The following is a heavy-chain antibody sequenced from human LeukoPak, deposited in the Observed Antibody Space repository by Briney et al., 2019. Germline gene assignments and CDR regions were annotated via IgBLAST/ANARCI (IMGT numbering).Heavy chain of an antibody. D-gene: IGHD5-18*01. CDR3: ARRAGYSYGHGWFDP. V-gene: IGHV4-4*02. CDR2: IYHSGST. Sequence: SGTLSLTCAVSGGSISSDNWWSWVRQPPGKGLEWIGEIYHSGSTNYNPSLKSRVTISVDKSKNQFSLKLSSVTAADTAVYYCARRAGYSYGHGWFDPWGQGTLVTVSS. J-gene: IGHJ5*02. CDR1: GGSISSDNW.